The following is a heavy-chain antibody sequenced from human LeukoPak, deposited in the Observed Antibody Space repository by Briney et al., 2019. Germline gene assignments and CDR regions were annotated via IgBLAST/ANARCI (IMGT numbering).Heavy chain of an antibody. D-gene: IGHD3-3*01. Sequence: GASVKVSCKASGYTFTGYYMHWVRQAPGQGLEWMGWINPNSGGTNYAQKCQGRVTMTRDTSISTDYMELSRLRSDDTAVYYCTRPYYDFWSGYADNWFDPWGQGTLVTVSS. J-gene: IGHJ5*02. CDR1: GYTFTGYY. CDR3: TRPYYDFWSGYADNWFDP. CDR2: INPNSGGT. V-gene: IGHV1-2*02.